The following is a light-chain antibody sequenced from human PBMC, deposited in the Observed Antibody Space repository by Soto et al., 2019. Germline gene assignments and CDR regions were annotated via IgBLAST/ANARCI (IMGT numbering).Light chain of an antibody. V-gene: IGKV1-39*01. CDR3: QQSYSTPYT. J-gene: IGKJ2*01. CDR2: AAS. Sequence: DIQMTQSPSSLSASVGDRVTITCRASQSISSYLNWYQQKPGKAPKLLIYAASSLQSGVPSRFSGSGSGTDFPLTISSLQPEDCATYYFQQSYSTPYTFGQGTKLEIK. CDR1: QSISSY.